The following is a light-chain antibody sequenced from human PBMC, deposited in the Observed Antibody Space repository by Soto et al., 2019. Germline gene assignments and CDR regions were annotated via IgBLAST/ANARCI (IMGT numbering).Light chain of an antibody. CDR1: QSVRNN. J-gene: IGKJ4*01. CDR2: DAS. V-gene: IGKV3-11*01. Sequence: PGERATLSCRASQSVRNNLGWYQKRPGQAPRLLIYDASNRATGIPARFSGSGSGTDFTLTITSLEPEDFAVYYCQKRTNWPLTFGGGTKVDI. CDR3: QKRTNWPLT.